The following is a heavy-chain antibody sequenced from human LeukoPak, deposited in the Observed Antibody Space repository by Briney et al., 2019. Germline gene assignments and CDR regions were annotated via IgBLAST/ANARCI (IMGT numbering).Heavy chain of an antibody. D-gene: IGHD5-18*01. Sequence: SETLSLTCTVSGGPINSVDYYWSWIRQPAGKGLEWIGRMYNSVTTNYNPPINYNPSLKSRATISVDTSKNQFSLNLTSVTAADTAVYYCARDGGYKRFEPWGQGTLVTVSS. CDR3: ARDGGYKRFEP. CDR1: GGPINSVDYY. V-gene: IGHV4-61*02. J-gene: IGHJ5*02. CDR2: MYNSVTTNYNPPI.